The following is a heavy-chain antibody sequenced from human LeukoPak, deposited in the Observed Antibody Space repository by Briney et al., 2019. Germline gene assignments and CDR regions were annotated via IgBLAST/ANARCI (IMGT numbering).Heavy chain of an antibody. J-gene: IGHJ4*02. CDR2: INPNSGGT. V-gene: IGHV1-2*02. CDR1: GYTFTGYY. D-gene: IGHD6-19*01. CDR3: ARATHPSYNSGWWFDY. Sequence: ASVKVSCKASGYTFTGYYMHWVRQAPGQGLEWMGWINPNSGGTNYAQKFQGRVTMTRDTSISTAYMELSRLRSDDTAVYYCARATHPSYNSGWWFDYWGQGTLVTVSS.